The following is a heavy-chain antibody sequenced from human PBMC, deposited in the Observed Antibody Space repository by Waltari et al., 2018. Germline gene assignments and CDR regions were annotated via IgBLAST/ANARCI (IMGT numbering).Heavy chain of an antibody. D-gene: IGHD3-3*01. CDR3: ARDIDIRFLEWLGDAFDI. Sequence: VQLQESGPGLVKPSETLSLTCTVSGYSISSGYYWGWTRQPPGKGLEWIGSIYHSGSTYYNPSLKSRVTISVDTSKNQFSLKLSSVTAADTAVYYCARDIDIRFLEWLGDAFDIWGQGTMVTVSS. J-gene: IGHJ3*02. CDR1: GYSISSGYY. V-gene: IGHV4-38-2*02. CDR2: IYHSGST.